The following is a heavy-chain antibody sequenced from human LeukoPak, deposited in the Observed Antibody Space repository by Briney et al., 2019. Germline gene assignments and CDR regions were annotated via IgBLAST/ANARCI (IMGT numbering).Heavy chain of an antibody. V-gene: IGHV4-59*08. CDR3: ARAYYYDSSGYWPLPDAFDI. J-gene: IGHJ3*02. CDR1: GGSIRSYY. Sequence: PSETLSLTCTVSGGSIRSYYWSWIRQPPGKGLEWIGYIYYSGSTNYNPSLKSRVTISVDTSKNQFSLKLSSVTAADTAVYYCARAYYYDSSGYWPLPDAFDIWGQGTMVTVSS. CDR2: IYYSGST. D-gene: IGHD3-22*01.